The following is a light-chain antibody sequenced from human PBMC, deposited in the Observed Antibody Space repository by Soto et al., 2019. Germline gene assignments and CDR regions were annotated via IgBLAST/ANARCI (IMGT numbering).Light chain of an antibody. CDR3: ASDTGTDTPWV. Sequence: QYALTQPASVSGSLGQSITISCTGAASDIGYYNFVSWYQQHPATDPKLIIYDVSHRPSGISFRFSGSKSGNTASLTISGLRAEDEAAYYCASDTGTDTPWVFGGGTKVTVL. J-gene: IGLJ3*02. CDR1: ASDIGYYNF. CDR2: DVS. V-gene: IGLV2-14*03.